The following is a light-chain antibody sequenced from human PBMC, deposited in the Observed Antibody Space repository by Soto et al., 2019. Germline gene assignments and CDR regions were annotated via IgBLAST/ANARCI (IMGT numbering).Light chain of an antibody. V-gene: IGKV1-33*01. J-gene: IGKJ5*01. CDR1: QGISHY. CDR3: QQYDNLPIT. Sequence: IQMTQSRSSPSASVVDRVTITCPAGQGISHYLNWYQQKPGKAPKLLIYDASNLDTGVPSRFSGSGSGTDFTFTITSLQPEDVAIYFCQQYDNLPITFGQGTRLEIK. CDR2: DAS.